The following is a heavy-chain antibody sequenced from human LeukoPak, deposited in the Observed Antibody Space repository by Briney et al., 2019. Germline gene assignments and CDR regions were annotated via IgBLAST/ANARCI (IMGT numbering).Heavy chain of an antibody. J-gene: IGHJ4*02. CDR2: ISGSGGST. CDR3: ARDRWELAGYFDY. CDR1: GFTFSSYA. D-gene: IGHD1-26*01. Sequence: PGGSLRLSCVVSGFTFSSYAMSWVRQAPGKGLEWVSGISGSGGSTYYADSVKGRFTISRDNTKNTLYLQMNSLRAEDTAVYYCARDRWELAGYFDYWGQGTLVTVSS. V-gene: IGHV3-23*01.